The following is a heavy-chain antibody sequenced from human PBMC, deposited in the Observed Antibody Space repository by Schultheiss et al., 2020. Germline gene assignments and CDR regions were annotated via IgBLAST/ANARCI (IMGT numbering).Heavy chain of an antibody. D-gene: IGHD2-2*01. CDR3: TKGRSTSCFSPQDF. CDR1: GFTFDHYS. V-gene: IGHV3-9*01. CDR2: ISWDSDTV. J-gene: IGHJ4*02. Sequence: GGSLRLSCAASGFTFDHYSMHWVRQGPGKGLHWVSSISWDSDTVVYADSVQGRFTISRDNAKNSLYLQMNSLRPEDTALYYCTKGRSTSCFSPQDFWGQGTQVTVSS.